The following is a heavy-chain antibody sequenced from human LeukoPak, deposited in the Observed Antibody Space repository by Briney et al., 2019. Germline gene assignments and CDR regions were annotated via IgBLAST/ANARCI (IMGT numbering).Heavy chain of an antibody. CDR3: AKESSYDFWSGYYHYFDY. D-gene: IGHD3-3*01. CDR2: ISGSGGST. CDR1: GFTFSSYG. J-gene: IGHJ4*02. V-gene: IGHV3-23*01. Sequence: GGSLRLSCAASGFTFSSYGMHWVRQAPGKGLEWVSAISGSGGSTYYADSVKGRFTISKDNSKNTLYLQMNSLRAEDTAVYYCAKESSYDFWSGYYHYFDYWGQGTLVTVSS.